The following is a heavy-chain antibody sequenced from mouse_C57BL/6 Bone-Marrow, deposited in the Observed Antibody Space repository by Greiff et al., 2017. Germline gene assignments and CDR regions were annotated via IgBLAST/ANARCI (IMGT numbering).Heavy chain of an antibody. CDR2: ISNLAYSI. Sequence: EVKLVESGGGLVQPGGSLKLSCAASGFTFSDYGMAWVRQAPRKGPEWVAFISNLAYSIYYADTVTGRFTISRENAKNTLYLEMSSLVSEDTAMYYCARHYYGNHGAMDYWGQGTSVTVSS. D-gene: IGHD2-1*01. CDR1: GFTFSDYG. J-gene: IGHJ4*01. V-gene: IGHV5-15*01. CDR3: ARHYYGNHGAMDY.